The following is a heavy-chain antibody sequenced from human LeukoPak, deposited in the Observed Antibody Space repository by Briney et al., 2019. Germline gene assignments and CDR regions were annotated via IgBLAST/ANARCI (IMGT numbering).Heavy chain of an antibody. V-gene: IGHV3-48*03. Sequence: GGSLRLSCAASGFTFSSYEMNWVRQAPGKGLEWVSYISSSGSTIYYADSVKGRFTISRDNAKNSLYLQMNSLRAEDTAVYYCARAGLLWFGELKWGQGTLVTVSS. CDR2: ISSSGSTI. D-gene: IGHD3-10*01. J-gene: IGHJ4*02. CDR3: ARAGLLWFGELK. CDR1: GFTFSSYE.